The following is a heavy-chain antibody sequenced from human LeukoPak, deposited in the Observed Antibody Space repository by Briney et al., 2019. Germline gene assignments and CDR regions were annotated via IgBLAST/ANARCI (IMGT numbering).Heavy chain of an antibody. CDR2: LYSGGST. CDR1: GFTVSSNY. CDR3: ARAPRMVYFDY. D-gene: IGHD2-15*01. V-gene: IGHV3-53*01. Sequence: QPGGSLRLSCAASGFTVSSNYMTWVRQAPGKGLEWVSVLYSGGSTYYADSVKGRFTISRDNSKNTLYLQMNSLRAEDTAVYYCARAPRMVYFDYWGQGTLVTVSS. J-gene: IGHJ4*02.